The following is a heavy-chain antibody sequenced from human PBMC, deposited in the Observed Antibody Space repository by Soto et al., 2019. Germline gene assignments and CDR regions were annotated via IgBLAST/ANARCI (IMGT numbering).Heavy chain of an antibody. V-gene: IGHV3-13*01. D-gene: IGHD1-26*01. CDR3: ARDGGYSGSFE. Sequence: EVQLVESGGGLVQPGGSLRLSCAASGFTFSSYDMHWVRQATGKGLEWVSAIGTAGDTYYPGSVKGRFTISRENAKNSLYLQMNSLRAEDTAVYYCARDGGYSGSFEWGQGTLVTVSS. CDR2: IGTAGDT. CDR1: GFTFSSYD. J-gene: IGHJ4*02.